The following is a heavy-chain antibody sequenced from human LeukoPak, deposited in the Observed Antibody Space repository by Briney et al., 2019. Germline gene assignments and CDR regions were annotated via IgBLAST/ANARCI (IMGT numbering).Heavy chain of an antibody. CDR3: ARGATLGYCSSTSCQGFDY. D-gene: IGHD2-2*01. CDR2: IYYSGST. CDR1: GGSISSYY. Sequence: SETLSLTCTVSGGSISSYYWSWIRQPPGKGLEWIGYIYYSGSTNYNPSLKSRVTISVDTSKNQFSLKLSSVTAADTAVYYCARGATLGYCSSTSCQGFDYWGQGTLVTVSS. J-gene: IGHJ4*02. V-gene: IGHV4-59*01.